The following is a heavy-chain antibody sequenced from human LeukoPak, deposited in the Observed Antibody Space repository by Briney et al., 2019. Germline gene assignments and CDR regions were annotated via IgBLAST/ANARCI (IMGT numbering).Heavy chain of an antibody. Sequence: ASVKVSCRASGGTFSSYAISWVRQAPGQGLEWMGGIIPIFGTANYAQKFQGRVTITTDESTSTAYMELSSLRSEDTAVYYCARGGDIMATTTYYYYYYMDVWGKGTTVTVSS. CDR3: ARGGDIMATTTYYYYYYMDV. CDR1: GGTFSSYA. CDR2: IIPIFGTA. V-gene: IGHV1-69*05. J-gene: IGHJ6*03. D-gene: IGHD5-12*01.